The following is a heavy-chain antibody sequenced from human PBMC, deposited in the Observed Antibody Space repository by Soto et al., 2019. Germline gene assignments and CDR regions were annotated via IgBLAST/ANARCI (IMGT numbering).Heavy chain of an antibody. J-gene: IGHJ4*02. D-gene: IGHD2-15*01. CDR3: ARASVGPPGGGSWIMPFDY. Sequence: SETLSLTCTVSGGSISNYYWSWIRQPAGKGLEWIGRIYTGGSTNYNPSLKSRVTMSTDTSKNQFSLRLTSVTAADTAVYYCARASVGPPGGGSWIMPFDYWGQGALVTVSS. CDR2: IYTGGST. V-gene: IGHV4-4*07. CDR1: GGSISNYY.